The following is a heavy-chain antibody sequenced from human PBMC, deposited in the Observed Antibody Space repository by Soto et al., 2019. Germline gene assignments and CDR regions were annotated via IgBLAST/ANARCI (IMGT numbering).Heavy chain of an antibody. V-gene: IGHV3-30-3*01. D-gene: IGHD3-9*01. Sequence: QVQLVESGGGVVQPGRSLRLSCAASGFTFSSYAMHWVRQAPGKGLEWVAVISYDGSNKYYADSVKGRFTISRDNSKNTLYLQMNSLRAEDTAVYYCARGPFRYFDWLAGFYFDFWGQGTLVTVSS. CDR3: ARGPFRYFDWLAGFYFDF. J-gene: IGHJ4*02. CDR2: ISYDGSNK. CDR1: GFTFSSYA.